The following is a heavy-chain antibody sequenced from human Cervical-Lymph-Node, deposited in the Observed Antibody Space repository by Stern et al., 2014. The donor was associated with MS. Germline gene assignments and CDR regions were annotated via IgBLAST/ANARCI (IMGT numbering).Heavy chain of an antibody. Sequence: QVQLGQSGPGLVKPSETLSLTCTVSGGSVSSGSYYWSWIRQPPGKGLEWIGYIYYSGSTNYNPSLKSRVTISVDTSKNQFSLKLSSVTAADTAVYYCASDSSGYYLSFDYWGQGTLVTVSS. CDR1: GGSVSSGSYY. CDR3: ASDSSGYYLSFDY. J-gene: IGHJ4*02. CDR2: IYYSGST. D-gene: IGHD3-22*01. V-gene: IGHV4-61*01.